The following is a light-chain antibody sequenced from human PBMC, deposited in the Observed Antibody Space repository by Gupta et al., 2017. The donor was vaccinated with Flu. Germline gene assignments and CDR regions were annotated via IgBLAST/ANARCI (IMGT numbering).Light chain of an antibody. Sequence: SIAISCTGTSSDVGGYQYVAWYQQHPGKVPKLMIYEVSNRPSGVSYRFSGSKSGNTASLTISGPQAEDEGDYYCISYTDSRTYVFGTGTKVTVL. CDR1: SSDVGGYQY. V-gene: IGLV2-14*01. J-gene: IGLJ1*01. CDR2: EVS. CDR3: ISYTDSRTYV.